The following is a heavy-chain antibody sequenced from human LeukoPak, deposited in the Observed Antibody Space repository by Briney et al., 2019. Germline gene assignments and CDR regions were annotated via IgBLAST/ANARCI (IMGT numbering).Heavy chain of an antibody. Sequence: ASVKVSCKASGYTFTSYWIQWVRQAPGQGLEWMGLINPSDGSIAYAHRFQGRVTMTRDTSTSIVYMDLSSLRSEDTAVYYCATGSYYYDSRHFQHWGQGTLVTVSS. CDR3: ATGSYYYDSRHFQH. CDR1: GYTFTSYW. D-gene: IGHD3-22*01. CDR2: INPSDGSI. V-gene: IGHV1-46*01. J-gene: IGHJ1*01.